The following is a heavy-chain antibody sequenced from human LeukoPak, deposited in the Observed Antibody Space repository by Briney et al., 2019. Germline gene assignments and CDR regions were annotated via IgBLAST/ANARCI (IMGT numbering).Heavy chain of an antibody. Sequence: PSETLSLTCTVSGGSISSGDYYWSWIRQPPGKGLEWIGYIYYSGSTYYNPSLKSRVTISVDTSKNQFSLKLSSVTAADTAVYYCASYDFWSGYPSPNFQHWGQGTLVTVSS. CDR2: IYYSGST. V-gene: IGHV4-30-4*08. CDR3: ASYDFWSGYPSPNFQH. CDR1: GGSISSGDYY. J-gene: IGHJ1*01. D-gene: IGHD3-3*01.